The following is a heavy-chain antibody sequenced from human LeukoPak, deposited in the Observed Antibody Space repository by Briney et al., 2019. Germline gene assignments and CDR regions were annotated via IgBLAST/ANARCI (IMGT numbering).Heavy chain of an antibody. D-gene: IGHD3-10*01. Sequence: GSSVKVSCKASGGTFSSYAISWVRQAPGQGLEWMGWINPNSGGTNYAQKFQGRVTMTRDTSISTAYMELSRLRSDDTAVYYCARGNYYGSGSYYENWFDPWGQGTLVTVSS. CDR2: INPNSGGT. J-gene: IGHJ5*02. CDR1: GGTFSSYA. V-gene: IGHV1-2*02. CDR3: ARGNYYGSGSYYENWFDP.